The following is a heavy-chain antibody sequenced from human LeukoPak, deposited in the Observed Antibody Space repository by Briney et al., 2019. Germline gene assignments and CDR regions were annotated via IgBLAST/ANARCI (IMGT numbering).Heavy chain of an antibody. J-gene: IGHJ4*02. V-gene: IGHV3-30-3*01. Sequence: PGRSLRLSCAASGFTFSSYAMHWVRQAPGKGLEWVAVISYDGSNKYYADSVKGRFTISRDNSKNTLYLQMNSLRAEDTAVYYCANLDLYCTNGVCYGDYWGQGTLVTVSS. CDR3: ANLDLYCTNGVCYGDY. CDR2: ISYDGSNK. D-gene: IGHD2-8*01. CDR1: GFTFSSYA.